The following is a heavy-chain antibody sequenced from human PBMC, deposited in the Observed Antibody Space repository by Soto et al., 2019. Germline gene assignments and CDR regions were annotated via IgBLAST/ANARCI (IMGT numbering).Heavy chain of an antibody. CDR3: ATCPQPPDPADPYAVDV. CDR2: IVPSVDTT. Sequence: QVQLVQSGTEVKKPGASVKVSCKASGGTFSRSGFHWVRQAPGQGLEWMGMIVPSVDTTNYAQKFQARVTISADQVTSTVYMELRSLRSEDTAVYYCATCPQPPDPADPYAVDVWGQGTRVIVSS. D-gene: IGHD2-15*01. V-gene: IGHV1-69*18. CDR1: GGTFSRSG. J-gene: IGHJ6*02.